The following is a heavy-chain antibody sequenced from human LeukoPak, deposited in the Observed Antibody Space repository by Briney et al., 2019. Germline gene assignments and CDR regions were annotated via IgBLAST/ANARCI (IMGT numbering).Heavy chain of an antibody. Sequence: GASVKVSCKASGYTFTSYYMHWVRQAPGQGLEWMGIINPSGGSTSYAQKFQGRVTMTRDTSTSTVYMALSSLRSEDTAVYYCARDWRPYYYDSSAYYSPIDYWGQGTLVTVSS. CDR3: ARDWRPYYYDSSAYYSPIDY. D-gene: IGHD3-22*01. CDR2: INPSGGST. V-gene: IGHV1-46*01. CDR1: GYTFTSYY. J-gene: IGHJ4*02.